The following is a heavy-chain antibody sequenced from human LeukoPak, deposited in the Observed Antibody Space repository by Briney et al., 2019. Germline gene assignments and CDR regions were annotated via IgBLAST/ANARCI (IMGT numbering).Heavy chain of an antibody. V-gene: IGHV3-66*02. CDR2: IYSGGNT. CDR1: GFTVSSNY. CDR3: ARDTVGARRNIGAFDI. Sequence: PGGSQRLSWAASGFTVSSNYMSWVRQAPGKGLEWVSVIYSGGNTYYADSVKGRFTISRDNSKNTLYLQMNSLGAEDTAVYYCARDTVGARRNIGAFDIWGQGTMVTASS. D-gene: IGHD1-26*01. J-gene: IGHJ3*02.